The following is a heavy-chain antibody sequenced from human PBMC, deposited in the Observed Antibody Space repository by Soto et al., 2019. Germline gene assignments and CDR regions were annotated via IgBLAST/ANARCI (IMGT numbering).Heavy chain of an antibody. J-gene: IGHJ6*03. Sequence: EVPLVESGGGLVQPGGSLRLSCAASGFTFSSYWMSWVRQAPGKGLEWVANIKQDGSEKYYVDSVKGRFTISRDNAKNSLYLQMNSLRAEDTAVYYCARDFYQPSYYYYYYMDVWGKGTTVTVSS. CDR2: IKQDGSEK. CDR3: ARDFYQPSYYYYYYMDV. D-gene: IGHD2-2*01. CDR1: GFTFSSYW. V-gene: IGHV3-7*01.